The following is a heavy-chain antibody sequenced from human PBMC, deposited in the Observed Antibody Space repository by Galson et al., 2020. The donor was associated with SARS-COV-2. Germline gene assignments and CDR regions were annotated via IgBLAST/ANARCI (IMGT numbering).Heavy chain of an antibody. CDR2: ISSSGINM. V-gene: IGHV3-21*01. Sequence: GESLKISCAASGFIFSNYAMNWVRQAPGKGLEWVSSISSSGINMYYADSLKGRFTISRDNAKNSLYLQMNNLTTEDTAVYYCAKAERHHILTGYTYWYFDLWGRGTLVTVSS. CDR3: AKAERHHILTGYTYWYFDL. J-gene: IGHJ2*01. CDR1: GFIFSNYA. D-gene: IGHD3-9*01.